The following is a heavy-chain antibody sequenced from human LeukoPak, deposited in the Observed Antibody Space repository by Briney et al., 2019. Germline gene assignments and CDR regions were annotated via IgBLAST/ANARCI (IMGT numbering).Heavy chain of an antibody. V-gene: IGHV1-69*13. CDR3: ASPPPLPLLYYYDSSGYYYY. CDR2: IIPIFGTA. D-gene: IGHD3-22*01. J-gene: IGHJ4*02. Sequence: VASVKVSCKASGGTFSSYAISWVRQAPGQGLEWMGGIIPIFGTANYAQKFQGRVTITADESTSTAYMELSSLRSEDTAVYYCASPPPLPLLYYYDSSGYYYYWGQGTLVTVSS. CDR1: GGTFSSYA.